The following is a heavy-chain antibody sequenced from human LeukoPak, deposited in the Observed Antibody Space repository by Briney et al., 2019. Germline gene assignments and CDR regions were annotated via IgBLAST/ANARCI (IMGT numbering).Heavy chain of an antibody. V-gene: IGHV1-8*01. Sequence: ASVKVFCKASGYTFTSYDINWVRQATGQGLEWMGWMNPNSGNTGYAQKFQGRVTMTRNTSISTAYMELSSLRSEDTAVYYCARANHLYGGNNYWGQGTLVTVSS. CDR3: ARANHLYGGNNY. D-gene: IGHD4-23*01. CDR1: GYTFTSYD. CDR2: MNPNSGNT. J-gene: IGHJ4*02.